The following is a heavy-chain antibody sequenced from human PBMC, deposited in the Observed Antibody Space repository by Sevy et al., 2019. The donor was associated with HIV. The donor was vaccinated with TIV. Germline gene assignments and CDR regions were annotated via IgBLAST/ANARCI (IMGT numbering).Heavy chain of an antibody. CDR1: GGSISSSSHY. D-gene: IGHD2-21*02. V-gene: IGHV4-39*01. Sequence: KQSQTLSLTCTVSGGSISSSSHYWGWIRQPPGKALEWMGSIYYTGRPNYNPSVKSRLTISVDRSQNQFSLRLTSVTATDTAVYYCTRFSNHLLLMVTPTPRWGFDIWGRRTKVTVSS. CDR2: IYYTGRP. J-gene: IGHJ3*02. CDR3: TRFSNHLLLMVTPTPRWGFDI.